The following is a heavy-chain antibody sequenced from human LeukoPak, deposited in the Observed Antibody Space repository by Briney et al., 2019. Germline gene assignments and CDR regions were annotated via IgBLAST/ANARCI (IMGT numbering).Heavy chain of an antibody. D-gene: IGHD3-10*01. CDR3: AKTSYGSGSYYIRECYFDY. Sequence: GGSLRLSCAASGFTFSSYEMNWVRQAPGKGLEWVSYISSSGSTIYYADSVKGRFTISRDNAKNSLYLQMNSLRAEDTAVYYCAKTSYGSGSYYIRECYFDYWGQGTLVTVSS. J-gene: IGHJ4*02. CDR2: ISSSGSTI. CDR1: GFTFSSYE. V-gene: IGHV3-48*03.